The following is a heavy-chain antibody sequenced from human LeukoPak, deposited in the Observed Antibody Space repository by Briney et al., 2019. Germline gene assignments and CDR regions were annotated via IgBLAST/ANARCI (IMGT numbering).Heavy chain of an antibody. CDR1: GFTFNSYA. Sequence: GGSLRLSCAASGFTFNSYAMTWVRQAPGKGLEWVSYISSSGSTIYYADSVKGRFTISRDNAKNSLYLQMNSLRAEDTAVYYCAELGITMIGGVWGKGTTVTISS. J-gene: IGHJ6*04. V-gene: IGHV3-48*03. D-gene: IGHD3-10*02. CDR2: ISSSGSTI. CDR3: AELGITMIGGV.